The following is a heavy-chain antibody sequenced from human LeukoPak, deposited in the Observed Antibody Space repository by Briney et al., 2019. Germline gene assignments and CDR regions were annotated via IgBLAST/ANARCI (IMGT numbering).Heavy chain of an antibody. CDR3: ARDTGTETGAFDI. V-gene: IGHV3-21*01. D-gene: IGHD4-17*01. J-gene: IGHJ3*02. CDR2: ISSSSSYI. Sequence: GGSLRLSXAASGFTFSSYSMNWVRQAPGKGLEWVSSISSSSSYIYYADPVKGRFTISRDNAKNSLYLQMNSLRAEDTAVYYCARDTGTETGAFDIWGQGTMVTVSS. CDR1: GFTFSSYS.